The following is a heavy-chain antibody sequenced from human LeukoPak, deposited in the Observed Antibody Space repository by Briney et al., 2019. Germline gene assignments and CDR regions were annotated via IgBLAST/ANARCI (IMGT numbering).Heavy chain of an antibody. D-gene: IGHD4-17*01. J-gene: IGHJ5*02. CDR3: ARLKYGAQQNGDWFDP. V-gene: IGHV3-7*01. Sequence: GGSLRLSCAASGFTFSSYWMSWVRQAPGKGLEWVANIKQDGSEKYYVDSVKGRFTISRDNAKNSLYLQMNSLRAEDTAVYYCARLKYGAQQNGDWFDPWGQGTLVTVSS. CDR1: GFTFSSYW. CDR2: IKQDGSEK.